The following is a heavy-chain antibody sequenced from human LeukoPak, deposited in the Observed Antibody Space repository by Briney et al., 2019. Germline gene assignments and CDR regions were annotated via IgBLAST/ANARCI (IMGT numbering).Heavy chain of an antibody. V-gene: IGHV4-59*01. Sequence: PSETLSLTCTVSGGSISSYYWSWIRQPPGKGLEWIGYIYYSGSTNYNPSLKSRVTISVDTSKNQFSLKLSSVTAADTAVYYCARVYDFWSGYIGYYYYMDVWGKGTTVTVSS. CDR2: IYYSGST. CDR1: GGSISSYY. CDR3: ARVYDFWSGYIGYYYYMDV. J-gene: IGHJ6*03. D-gene: IGHD3-3*01.